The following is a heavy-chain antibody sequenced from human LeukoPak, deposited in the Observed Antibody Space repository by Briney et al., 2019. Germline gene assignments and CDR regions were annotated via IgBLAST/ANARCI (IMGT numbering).Heavy chain of an antibody. CDR2: IYYSGST. D-gene: IGHD2-15*01. J-gene: IGHJ5*01. V-gene: IGHV4-39*02. CDR3: ARDSYCSGGSCYAYDS. CDR1: GGSISSSSYY. Sequence: SETLSLTCTVSGGSISSSSYYWGWIRQPPGKGLEWIGSIYYSGSTYYNPSLKSRVTISVDTSKNQFSLKLSSVTAADTAVYYCARDSYCSGGSCYAYDSWGQGTLVTVSS.